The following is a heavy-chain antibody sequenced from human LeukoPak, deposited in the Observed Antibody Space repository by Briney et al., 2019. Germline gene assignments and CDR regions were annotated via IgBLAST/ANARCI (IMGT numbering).Heavy chain of an antibody. V-gene: IGHV3-23*01. CDR3: AKEFKSIRGSTSPFDY. CDR2: ISGSGGST. CDR1: ELTFSRCA. Sequence: GASLRLSCAASELTFSRCAMSWVRQAPGKGLEWVSAISGSGGSTYYADSVKGRFTISRDNSKNTLYLQMNSLRAEDTAVYYCAKEFKSIRGSTSPFDYWGQGTLVTVSS. J-gene: IGHJ4*02. D-gene: IGHD2-2*01.